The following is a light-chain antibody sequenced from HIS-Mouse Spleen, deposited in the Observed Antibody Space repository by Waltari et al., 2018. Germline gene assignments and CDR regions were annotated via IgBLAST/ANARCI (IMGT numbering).Light chain of an antibody. Sequence: DIQLTQSPSFLSASVGDRVTITCRASQGISSYLAWYQQKPGKAPMLLIYAASTLQSGVPSRFSGSGSGTEFTLTISSLQPEDFAVYYCQQRSNWPPTFGQGTKVEIK. CDR2: AAS. J-gene: IGKJ1*01. V-gene: IGKV1-9*01. CDR1: QGISSY. CDR3: QQRSNWPPT.